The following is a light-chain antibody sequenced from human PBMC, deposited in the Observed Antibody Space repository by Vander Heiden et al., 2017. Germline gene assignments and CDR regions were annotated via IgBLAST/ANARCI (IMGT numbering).Light chain of an antibody. CDR2: AAS. J-gene: IGKJ4*01. CDR3: QKYNSPPSLT. Sequence: DIQMTQSPSSLSASVGDRVTITCRASQVISNYLAWYQQKPGKGPKLLIYAASTLQSGVPSRFSGSGYGTDFTLTISSLQPEDAAPYYCQKYNSPPSLTFGGGTKVEIK. CDR1: QVISNY. V-gene: IGKV1-27*01.